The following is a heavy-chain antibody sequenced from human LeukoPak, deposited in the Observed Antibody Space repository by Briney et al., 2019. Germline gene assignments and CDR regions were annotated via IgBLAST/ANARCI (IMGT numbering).Heavy chain of an antibody. CDR2: IRGSGSIT. Sequence: GGSLRLSCAASGFTFGSYAMNWVRQAPGKGLEWVATIRGSGSITYYADSVKGRFTISRDNSKNMLYVQMNSLRAEDTAVYYCAKALPHSSGFYPRVFFDYWGQGTLVTVSS. CDR1: GFTFGSYA. V-gene: IGHV3-23*01. CDR3: AKALPHSSGFYPRVFFDY. D-gene: IGHD3-22*01. J-gene: IGHJ4*02.